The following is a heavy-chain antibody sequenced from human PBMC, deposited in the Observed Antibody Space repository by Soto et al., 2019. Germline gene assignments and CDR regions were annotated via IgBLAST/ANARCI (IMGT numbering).Heavy chain of an antibody. CDR2: ISVYNGNT. V-gene: IGHV1-18*04. CDR1: GYPLTNYG. Sequence: DSVQVSCTASGYPLTNYGISWVRHAPGHGLEWMGWISVYNGNTNYAQNLQGRVTMTTDTSTNTVYMELRSLKFDDTAVYYWARAPPTTCCYTPFVYWGKGTHVTVS. D-gene: IGHD2-2*02. J-gene: IGHJ4*02. CDR3: ARAPPTTCCYTPFVY.